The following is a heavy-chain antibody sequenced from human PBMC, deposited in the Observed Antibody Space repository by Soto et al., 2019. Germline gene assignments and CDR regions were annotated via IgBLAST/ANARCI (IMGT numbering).Heavy chain of an antibody. Sequence: GXLRLSCVTSGIXFGSRAVSWVRHAPGEGLELVSTITDTGGDAKYADYVRGRFTISIENSKKTLYLQMSSLRADYSAVYFCARGSKDSYPGRRIFDFWGRGTLVTVSS. V-gene: IGHV3-23*01. CDR2: ITDTGGDA. CDR3: ARGSKDSYPGRRIFDF. J-gene: IGHJ4*02. D-gene: IGHD3-10*01. CDR1: GIXFGSRA.